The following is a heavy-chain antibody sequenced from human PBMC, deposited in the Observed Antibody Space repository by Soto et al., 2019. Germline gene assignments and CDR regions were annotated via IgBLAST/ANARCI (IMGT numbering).Heavy chain of an antibody. J-gene: IGHJ5*02. CDR3: ANSCSSSACFDD. CDR1: GFTFSSYG. Sequence: QVQLVEAGGGGVQPGRSLRLSCVASGFTFSSYGMHWVRQAPGKGLEWVAAITYDGNDKYHADSVKGRFTISRDNSMNTLFLQMNSLTTEDTAVYYCANSCSSSACFDDWGQGALVTVSS. V-gene: IGHV3-30*18. D-gene: IGHD2-2*01. CDR2: ITYDGNDK.